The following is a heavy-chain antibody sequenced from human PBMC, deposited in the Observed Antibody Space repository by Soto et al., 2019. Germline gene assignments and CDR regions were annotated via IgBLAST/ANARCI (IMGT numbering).Heavy chain of an antibody. D-gene: IGHD1-26*01. Sequence: PGGSVRLSCAASGFTFSSYAMSWVRQAPGKGLEWVSAISGSGGSTYYADSVKGRFTISRDNSKNTLYLQMNSLRAEDTAVYYCAKDKPEWELLSPLGMWGQGTLVTVSS. J-gene: IGHJ4*02. V-gene: IGHV3-23*01. CDR3: AKDKPEWELLSPLGM. CDR1: GFTFSSYA. CDR2: ISGSGGST.